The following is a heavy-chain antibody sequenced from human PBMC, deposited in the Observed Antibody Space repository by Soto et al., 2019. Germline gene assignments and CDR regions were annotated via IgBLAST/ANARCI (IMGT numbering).Heavy chain of an antibody. V-gene: IGHV4-4*02. D-gene: IGHD6-13*01. Sequence: SETLSLTCAVSGGSISSSNWWSWVRQPPGKGLEWIGEIYHSGSTNYNPSLKSRVTISVDKSKNQFSLKLSSVTAADTAVYYCARQLIPAAGFFDYWGQGALVTVSS. CDR3: ARQLIPAAGFFDY. J-gene: IGHJ4*02. CDR1: GGSISSSNW. CDR2: IYHSGST.